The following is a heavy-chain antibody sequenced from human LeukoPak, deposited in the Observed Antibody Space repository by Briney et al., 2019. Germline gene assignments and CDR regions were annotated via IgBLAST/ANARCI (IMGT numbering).Heavy chain of an antibody. CDR2: ISGSGGST. Sequence: EGSLRLPCAASGFTFSSYAKSWVRQAPGKGLEWLSAISGSGGSTLYADSVKGRFTIARDNSKDTLYLQMNSLSAEGTAVYYCAKNRDYYTTHDYWGQGTLVTVSS. V-gene: IGHV3-23*01. D-gene: IGHD3-22*01. CDR3: AKNRDYYTTHDY. J-gene: IGHJ4*02. CDR1: GFTFSSYA.